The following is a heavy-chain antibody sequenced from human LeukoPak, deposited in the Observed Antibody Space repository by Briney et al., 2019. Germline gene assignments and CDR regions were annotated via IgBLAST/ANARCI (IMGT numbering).Heavy chain of an antibody. CDR3: ARLWSGYYYFDY. D-gene: IGHD3-3*01. CDR1: GGSISSGDYY. Sequence: SRTLSLTCTVSGGSISSGDYYWSWIRQPPGKGLEWIGYIYYSGSTYYNPSLKSRVTISVDTSKNQFSLKLSSVTAADTAVYYCARLWSGYYYFDYWGQGTLVTVSS. J-gene: IGHJ4*02. CDR2: IYYSGST. V-gene: IGHV4-30-4*08.